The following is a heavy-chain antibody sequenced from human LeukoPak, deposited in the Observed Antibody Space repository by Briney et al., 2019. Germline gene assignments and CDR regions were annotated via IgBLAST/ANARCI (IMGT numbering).Heavy chain of an antibody. D-gene: IGHD6-19*01. CDR1: GYTLTELS. CDR2: FDPEDGET. J-gene: IGHJ3*02. CDR3: ATMITIAVAGTVAFDI. V-gene: IGHV1-24*01. Sequence: GASVKVSCKVSGYTLTELSMHWVRPAPGKGLEWMGGFDPEDGETIYAQKFQGRVTMTEDTSTDTAYMELSSLRSEDTAVYYCATMITIAVAGTVAFDIWGQGTMVTVSS.